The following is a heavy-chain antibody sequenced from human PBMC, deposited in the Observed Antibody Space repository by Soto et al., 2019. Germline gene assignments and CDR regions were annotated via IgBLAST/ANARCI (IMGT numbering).Heavy chain of an antibody. CDR3: ARECPSAADYYDSSGYYYYDY. J-gene: IGHJ4*02. D-gene: IGHD3-22*01. CDR2: IIPILGIA. CDR1: GGTFSSYT. Sequence: SVKVSCKASGGTFSSYTISWVRQAPGQGLEWMGRIIPILGIANYAQKFQGRVTITADKSTSTAYMELSSLRSEDTAVYYCARECPSAADYYDSSGYYYYDYWGQGTLVTVS. V-gene: IGHV1-69*04.